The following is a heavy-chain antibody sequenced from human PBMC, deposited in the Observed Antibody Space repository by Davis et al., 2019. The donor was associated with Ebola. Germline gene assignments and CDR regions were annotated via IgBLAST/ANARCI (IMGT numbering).Heavy chain of an antibody. CDR2: ISYSGNT. D-gene: IGHD3-3*01. CDR3: ATVIFSSGYYPTYYFDY. V-gene: IGHV4-39*01. J-gene: IGHJ4*02. CDR1: GGSISSSSYY. Sequence: MPSETLSLTCTVSGGSISSSSYYWGWIRQPPGKGLEWIGTISYSGNTYSTPSLKSRVTTSADTSKNQFSLKLSSVTATDTAVYYCATVIFSSGYYPTYYFDYWGQGTLVTVSS.